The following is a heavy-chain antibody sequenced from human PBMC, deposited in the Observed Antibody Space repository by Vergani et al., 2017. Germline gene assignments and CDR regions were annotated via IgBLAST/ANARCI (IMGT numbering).Heavy chain of an antibody. CDR2: IIPIFGPA. Sequence: QVQLVQSGAEVKKPGSSVKVSCKASGGTFSSYAISWVRQAPGQGLEWMGGIIPIFGPANYAQKFQGRVTVTADESTSTPYMELSSLGSEDTAVYYCARRSSSSPYNYYYYYYYMDVWGKGTTVTVSS. CDR1: GGTFSSYA. J-gene: IGHJ6*03. D-gene: IGHD6-6*01. V-gene: IGHV1-69*01. CDR3: ARRSSSSPYNYYYYYYYMDV.